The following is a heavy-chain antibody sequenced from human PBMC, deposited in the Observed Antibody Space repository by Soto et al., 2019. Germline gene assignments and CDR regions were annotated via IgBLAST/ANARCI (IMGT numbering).Heavy chain of an antibody. CDR3: ARDCPGVAGRVDYFDY. CDR2: INSDGSST. Sequence: EVQLVESGGGLVQPGGSLRLSCAASGFTFSSYWMHWVLQAPGTGLVLVSRINSDGSSTSYADSVKGRFTISRDNAKNTLYLQMNSLRAEDTAVYYCARDCPGVAGRVDYFDYWGQGTLVTVSA. D-gene: IGHD6-13*01. V-gene: IGHV3-74*01. J-gene: IGHJ4*02. CDR1: GFTFSSYW.